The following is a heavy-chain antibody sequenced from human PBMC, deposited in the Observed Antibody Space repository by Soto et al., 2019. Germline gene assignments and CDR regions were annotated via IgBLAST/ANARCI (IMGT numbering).Heavy chain of an antibody. CDR3: ARGPRNNDFWSGYMGPYGMDV. D-gene: IGHD3-3*01. CDR2: MNPNSGNT. V-gene: IGHV1-8*01. Sequence: GASVKVSCKASGYTFTSYDINWVRQATGQGLEWMGWMNPNSGNTGYAQKFQGRVTMTRNTSISTAYMELSSLRSEDTAVYYCARGPRNNDFWSGYMGPYGMDVWGQGTTVTVSS. J-gene: IGHJ6*02. CDR1: GYTFTSYD.